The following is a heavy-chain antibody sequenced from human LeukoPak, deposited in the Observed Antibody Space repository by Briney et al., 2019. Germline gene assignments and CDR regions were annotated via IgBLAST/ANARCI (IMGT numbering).Heavy chain of an antibody. Sequence: SETLSLTCTVSGGSISSYYWSWIRQPPGKGLEWIGFIYYTGSTNCNPSLKSRVTISVDTSKNQFSLKLSSVTAADTAVYYCARGYYDSSGYLLFDFWGQGTLVTVSS. J-gene: IGHJ4*02. D-gene: IGHD3-22*01. CDR3: ARGYYDSSGYLLFDF. CDR2: IYYTGST. V-gene: IGHV4-59*01. CDR1: GGSISSYY.